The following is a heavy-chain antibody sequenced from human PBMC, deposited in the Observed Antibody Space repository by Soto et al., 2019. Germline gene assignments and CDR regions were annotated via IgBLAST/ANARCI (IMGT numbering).Heavy chain of an antibody. J-gene: IGHJ4*02. D-gene: IGHD3-22*01. CDR1: GGSVSSGSYY. CDR3: ARTYDSSGFPFDY. CDR2: IYYSGST. Sequence: PSETLSLTCTVSGGSVSSGSYYWSWIRQPPGKGLEWIGYIYYSGSTNYNPSLKSRVTISVDTSKNQFSLKLSSVTAADTAVYYCARTYDSSGFPFDYWGQGTLVTVSS. V-gene: IGHV4-61*01.